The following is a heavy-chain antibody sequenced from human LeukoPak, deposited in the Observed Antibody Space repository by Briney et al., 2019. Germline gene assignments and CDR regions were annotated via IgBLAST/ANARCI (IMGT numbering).Heavy chain of an antibody. V-gene: IGHV4-4*02. J-gene: IGHJ4*02. Sequence: SETLSLTCAVSGGSISSSNWWSWVRQPPGKGLEWIGEIYHSGSTNYNPSLKSRVTIAVDKSKNQFSLKLSSVTAADTAVYYCAKGAWDIVVVPATVWDYWGRGTLVTVSS. CDR2: IYHSGST. CDR1: GGSISSSNW. CDR3: AKGAWDIVVVPATVWDY. D-gene: IGHD2-2*01.